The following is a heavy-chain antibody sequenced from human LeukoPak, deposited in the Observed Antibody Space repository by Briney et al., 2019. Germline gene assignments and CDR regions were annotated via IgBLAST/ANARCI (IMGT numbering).Heavy chain of an antibody. Sequence: SETLSLTCTVSGYSISAGFHWGWIRQSPGKGLEWLVSMHPTGITYYNPSLKSRVTISLDTSKNQFSLNLISVTAADTAVYYCARRGYQPPHYYVDVWGKGTRSPSP. CDR1: GYSISAGFH. D-gene: IGHD2-2*01. J-gene: IGHJ6*03. V-gene: IGHV4-38-2*02. CDR2: MHPTGIT. CDR3: ARRGYQPPHYYVDV.